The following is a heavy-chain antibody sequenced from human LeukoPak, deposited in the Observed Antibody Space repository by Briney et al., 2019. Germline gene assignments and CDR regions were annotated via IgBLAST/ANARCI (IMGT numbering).Heavy chain of an antibody. CDR3: ARRVAAAGSTGLRYIDV. J-gene: IGHJ6*03. D-gene: IGHD6-13*01. Sequence: GGSLRLSCAASGFLFSDYYMTWIRQAPGRGLEWISYITTNGASTFYATSVKGRFTISRDNAENSLYLQMNSLRAEDTAVYYCARRVAAAGSTGLRYIDVWGKGTTVTVSS. CDR1: GFLFSDYY. CDR2: ITTNGAST. V-gene: IGHV3-11*04.